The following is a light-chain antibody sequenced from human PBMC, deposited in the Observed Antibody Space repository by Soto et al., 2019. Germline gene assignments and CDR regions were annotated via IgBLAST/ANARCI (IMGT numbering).Light chain of an antibody. CDR1: SSDVGGYNY. CDR2: DVS. Sequence: QSALTQPASVSGSPGQSITISCTGTSSDVGGYNYVSWYQQHPGKAPKLMIYDVSNRPSGVSNRFSASKSGNTASLTISGLQAEDEADYYCSSYTSSSTSVVFGGGTKVTVL. J-gene: IGLJ2*01. V-gene: IGLV2-14*01. CDR3: SSYTSSSTSVV.